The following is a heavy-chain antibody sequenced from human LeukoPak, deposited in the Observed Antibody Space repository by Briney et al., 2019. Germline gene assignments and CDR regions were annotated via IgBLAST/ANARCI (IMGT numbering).Heavy chain of an antibody. CDR2: INYSGGT. CDR1: GGSISSSSYY. V-gene: IGHV4-61*03. CDR3: AGATIAAAGFSFDF. J-gene: IGHJ4*02. Sequence: KPSETLSLTCTVSGGSISSSSYYWGWIRQPPGKGLEWIGYINYSGGTNYNPSLNSRVTISVDTSKNHFSLKLSSVTAADTALYYCAGATIAAAGFSFDFWGQGTLVTVSS. D-gene: IGHD6-13*01.